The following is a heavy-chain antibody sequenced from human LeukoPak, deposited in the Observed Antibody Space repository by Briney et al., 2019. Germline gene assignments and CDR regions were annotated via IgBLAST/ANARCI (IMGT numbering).Heavy chain of an antibody. CDR1: GFTFSSYG. D-gene: IGHD3-10*01. CDR3: AKEEDVWFGELLGYFDY. J-gene: IGHJ4*02. V-gene: IGHV3-30*18. Sequence: PGRSLRLSCAASGFTFSSYGMHWVRQAPGKGLEWVAVISYDGSNKYYTDSVKGRFTISRDNSKNTLYLQMNSLRAEDTAVYYCAKEEDVWFGELLGYFDYWGQGTLVTVSS. CDR2: ISYDGSNK.